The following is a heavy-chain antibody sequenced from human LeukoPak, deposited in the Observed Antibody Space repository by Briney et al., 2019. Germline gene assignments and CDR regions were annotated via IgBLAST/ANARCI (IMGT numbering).Heavy chain of an antibody. CDR2: ISYSGTS. D-gene: IGHD1-1*01. CDR3: SRRMATTGRYFFDY. Sequence: SSETLSLTCTVSGDSITNANYYWTWIRQPPGKGLEWIGFISYSGTSYYSESLKSRLSVSRDTSKNQFSLNLSSVTAADTAIYYCSRRMATTGRYFFDYWGQGTLVTVSS. J-gene: IGHJ4*02. CDR1: GDSITNANYY. V-gene: IGHV4-30-4*01.